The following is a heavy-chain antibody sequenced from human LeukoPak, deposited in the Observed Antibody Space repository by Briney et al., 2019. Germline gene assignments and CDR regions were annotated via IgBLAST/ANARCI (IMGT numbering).Heavy chain of an antibody. CDR2: LSDTGDST. J-gene: IGHJ5*02. V-gene: IGHV3-23*01. CDR1: GFTLSNHP. Sequence: GGSLRLSCAASGFTLSNHPMYWVRQAPGKGLEWVSSLSDTGDSTHYADSVKGRFTISRDSARSALYLQMNSLRAEDTAVYYCARETYYYGSGAFPNWFDPWGQGTLVTVSS. D-gene: IGHD3-10*01. CDR3: ARETYYYGSGAFPNWFDP.